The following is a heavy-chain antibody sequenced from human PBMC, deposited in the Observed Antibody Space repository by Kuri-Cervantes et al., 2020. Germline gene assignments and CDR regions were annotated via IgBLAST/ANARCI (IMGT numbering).Heavy chain of an antibody. CDR1: GFTVSSNY. J-gene: IGHJ5*02. CDR3: ARGGLLPVPIWFDP. Sequence: GESLKISCAASGFTVSSNYMSWVRQAPGKGLEWVAVISYDGSNKYYADSVKGRFTISRDNSKNTLYLQMNSLRAEDTAVYYCARGGLLPVPIWFDPWGQGNLVTVSS. V-gene: IGHV3-30*03. D-gene: IGHD6-19*01. CDR2: ISYDGSNK.